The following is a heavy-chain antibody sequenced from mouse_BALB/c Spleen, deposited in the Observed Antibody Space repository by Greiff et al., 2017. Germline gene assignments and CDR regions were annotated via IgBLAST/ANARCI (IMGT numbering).Heavy chain of an antibody. CDR3: ARNKYGNLAD. V-gene: IGHV2-2*02. J-gene: IGHJ3*01. Sequence: VKVVESGPGLVQPSQSLSITCTVSGFSLTSYGVHWVRQSPGKGLEWLGVIWSGGSTDYNAAFISRLSISKDNSKSQVFFKMNSLQANDTAIYYCARNKYGNLADWGQGTLVTVSA. CDR2: IWSGGST. D-gene: IGHD2-10*02. CDR1: GFSLTSYG.